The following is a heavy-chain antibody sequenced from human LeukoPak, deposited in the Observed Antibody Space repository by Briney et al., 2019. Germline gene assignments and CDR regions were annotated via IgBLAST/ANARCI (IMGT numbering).Heavy chain of an antibody. Sequence: PGGSLRLSCAASGFTFSSCSMNWVRQAPGKGLEWVSYISSSSSTIYYADSVKGRFTISRDNAKNSLYLQMNSLRAEDTAVYYCARDDSSGLGAFDIRGQGTMVTVSS. V-gene: IGHV3-48*04. CDR2: ISSSSSTI. D-gene: IGHD3-22*01. J-gene: IGHJ3*02. CDR3: ARDDSSGLGAFDI. CDR1: GFTFSSCS.